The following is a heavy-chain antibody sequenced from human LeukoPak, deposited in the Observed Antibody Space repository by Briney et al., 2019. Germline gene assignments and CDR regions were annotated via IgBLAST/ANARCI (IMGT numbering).Heavy chain of an antibody. Sequence: GGSLRLSCAASGFTFSTYAMSWVRQAPGKGLEWVSTISDSSATYYADSVKGRFSISRDNSKNTLYLQMNSLRAEDTAVYYCARDRDGPDYWGQGTLVTVSS. D-gene: IGHD5-24*01. V-gene: IGHV3-23*01. CDR3: ARDRDGPDY. J-gene: IGHJ4*02. CDR2: ISDSSAT. CDR1: GFTFSTYA.